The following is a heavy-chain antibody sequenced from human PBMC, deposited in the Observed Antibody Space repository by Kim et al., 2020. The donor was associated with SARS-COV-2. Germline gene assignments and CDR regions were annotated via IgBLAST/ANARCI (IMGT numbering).Heavy chain of an antibody. Sequence: ADSGKGRFTISRDNSKNTLYLQMNSLRAEDTAVYYCARADGGSDYAYFDYWGQGTLVTVSS. V-gene: IGHV3-30*01. D-gene: IGHD1-26*01. J-gene: IGHJ4*02. CDR3: ARADGGSDYAYFDY.